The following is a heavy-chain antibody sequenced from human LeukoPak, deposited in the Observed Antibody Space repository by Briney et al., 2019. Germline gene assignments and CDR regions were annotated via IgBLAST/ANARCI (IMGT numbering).Heavy chain of an antibody. CDR1: GFTFSSYA. J-gene: IGHJ4*02. D-gene: IGHD2-15*01. CDR2: ISDSGAST. Sequence: GGSLRLSCTASGFTFSSYAMSWVRQAPGKGLEWVSAISDSGASTYYADSVKGRFTISRDKSKNTLYLQMNSLRAEDTAVYYCAKDLGGEFGCSGGSCYGIYFDYWGQGTLVTVSS. V-gene: IGHV3-23*01. CDR3: AKDLGGEFGCSGGSCYGIYFDY.